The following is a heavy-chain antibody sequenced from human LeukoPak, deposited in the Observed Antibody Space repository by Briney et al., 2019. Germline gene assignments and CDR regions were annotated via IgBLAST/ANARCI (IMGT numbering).Heavy chain of an antibody. D-gene: IGHD6-19*01. Sequence: ASVKVSCKASGYSFTNYDINWVRQATGQGLEWMGWMNPKSGDTGYSQKFQGRVTMTRDTSTDTAYMELSSLTSDDTAVYYCARVDSGGWYYYYENWGQGTLVTVSS. CDR1: GYSFTNYD. J-gene: IGHJ4*01. CDR3: ARVDSGGWYYYYEN. CDR2: MNPKSGDT. V-gene: IGHV1-8*02.